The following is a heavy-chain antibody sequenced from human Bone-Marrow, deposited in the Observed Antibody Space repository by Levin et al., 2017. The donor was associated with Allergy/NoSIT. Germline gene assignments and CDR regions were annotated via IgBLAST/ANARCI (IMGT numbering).Heavy chain of an antibody. D-gene: IGHD6-19*01. CDR2: IYPADSDT. CDR1: GYRFTNYW. CDR3: ARLYSSGRDGIDI. Sequence: ASVKVSCEGSGYRFTNYWIGWVRQVPGKGLEWMGIIYPADSDTRYSPSFQGQVTISADKSISTAYLQWSSLKASDTAIYYCARLYSSGRDGIDIWGQGTMVTVST. V-gene: IGHV5-51*01. J-gene: IGHJ3*02.